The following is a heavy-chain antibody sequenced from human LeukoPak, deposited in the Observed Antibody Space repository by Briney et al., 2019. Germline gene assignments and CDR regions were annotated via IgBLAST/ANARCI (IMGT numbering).Heavy chain of an antibody. J-gene: IGHJ6*03. V-gene: IGHV3-21*06. CDR1: GFTFSSYS. CDR2: ISSSSRYI. CDR3: ARDSGDTGFYYYYYIDV. D-gene: IGHD2-21*02. Sequence: GGSLRLSCAASGFTFSSYSMNWVRQAPGKGLEWVSSISSSSRYIYYADSVRGRFTISRDNTKNSLHLQMSSLRAEDTAVYYCARDSGDTGFYYYYYIDVWGKGTTVTVSS.